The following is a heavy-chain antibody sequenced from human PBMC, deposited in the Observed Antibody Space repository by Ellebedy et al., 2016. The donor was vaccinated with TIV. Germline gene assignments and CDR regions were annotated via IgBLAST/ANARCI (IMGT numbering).Heavy chain of an antibody. V-gene: IGHV3-23*01. CDR1: GFTFSSYA. D-gene: IGHD3/OR15-3a*01. CDR2: ISGSGGST. J-gene: IGHJ3*02. CDR3: ARLDLI. Sequence: GESLKISXAASGFTFSSYAMSWVRQAPGKGLEWVSAISGSGGSTYYADSVKGRFTISRYNAKNSLYLQMNSLRDEDTAVYYCARLDLIWGQGTMVTVSS.